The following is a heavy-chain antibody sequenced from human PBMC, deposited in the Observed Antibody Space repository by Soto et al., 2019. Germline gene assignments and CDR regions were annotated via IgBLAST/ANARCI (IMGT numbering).Heavy chain of an antibody. CDR1: GFTFSGYP. Sequence: QVQLVESGGGVVQPGRSLRLSCEASGFTFSGYPMHWVRQAPGKGLEWVAVISYDGRNKYHADSVKGRFTISRGNSKNTLYLQMNSLRGEDTAVYYCARDRDTATYYYYYGMDVWGQGTTVTVSS. CDR2: ISYDGRNK. CDR3: ARDRDTATYYYYYGMDV. V-gene: IGHV3-30*04. D-gene: IGHD5-18*01. J-gene: IGHJ6*02.